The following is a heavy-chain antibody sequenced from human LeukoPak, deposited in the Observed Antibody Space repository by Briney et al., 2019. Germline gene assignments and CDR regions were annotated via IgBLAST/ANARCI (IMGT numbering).Heavy chain of an antibody. CDR3: VTQWLVFDY. D-gene: IGHD6-19*01. Sequence: GGSLRLSCAASGFTFSSYWMHWVRQAPGKGLVWVSRINSDGSSTSYADSVKGRFTISRDNAKNTLCLQMNSLRAEDTAVYYCVTQWLVFDYWGQGTLVTVSS. CDR2: INSDGSST. V-gene: IGHV3-74*01. J-gene: IGHJ4*02. CDR1: GFTFSSYW.